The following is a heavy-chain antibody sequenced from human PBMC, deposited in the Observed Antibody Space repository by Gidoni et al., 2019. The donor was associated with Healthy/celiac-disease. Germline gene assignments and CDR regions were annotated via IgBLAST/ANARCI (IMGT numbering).Heavy chain of an antibody. CDR3: ARPCRRSSRPHCFDY. Sequence: YSGSTYYNPSLKSRVTISVDTSKNQFSLKLSSVTAADTAVYYCARPCRRSSRPHCFDYWGQGTLVTVSS. J-gene: IGHJ4*02. CDR2: YSGST. V-gene: IGHV4-39*01. D-gene: IGHD4-17*01.